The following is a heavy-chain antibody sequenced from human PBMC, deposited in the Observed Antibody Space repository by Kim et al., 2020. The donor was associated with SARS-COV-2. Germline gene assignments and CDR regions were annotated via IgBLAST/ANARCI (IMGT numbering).Heavy chain of an antibody. Sequence: YHPSLKSRVTISVATSKNQFSLKLSSVTAADTAVYYCARASSGYFHHFDYWGQGTLVTVSS. D-gene: IGHD3-22*01. J-gene: IGHJ4*02. CDR3: ARASSGYFHHFDY. V-gene: IGHV4-59*01.